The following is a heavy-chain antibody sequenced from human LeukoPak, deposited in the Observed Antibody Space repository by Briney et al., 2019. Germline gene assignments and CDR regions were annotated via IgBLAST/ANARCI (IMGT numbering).Heavy chain of an antibody. J-gene: IGHJ4*02. Sequence: GGSLRLSCAASGFTFSSYAMSWVRQAPGKGLEWVSAIGGSGGSTYYADSVKGRFTISRDNSKNTLYLQMNSLRAEDTAVYYCAKDLWFGESSQPPYYFDYWGQGTLVTVSS. V-gene: IGHV3-23*01. CDR3: AKDLWFGESSQPPYYFDY. D-gene: IGHD3-10*01. CDR2: IGGSGGST. CDR1: GFTFSSYA.